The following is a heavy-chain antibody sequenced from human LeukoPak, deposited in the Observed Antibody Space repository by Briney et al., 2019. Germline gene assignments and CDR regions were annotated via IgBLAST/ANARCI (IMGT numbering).Heavy chain of an antibody. Sequence: SETLSLTCTVSGGSISSSSYYWGWIRQPPGKGLEWIGSIYYSGSTYYNPSLKSRVTISVDTSKNQFSLKLSSVTAADTAVYYCARGPSRLIRYNWNPTAGTFNNWFDPWGQGTLVTVSS. CDR3: ARGPSRLIRYNWNPTAGTFNNWFDP. CDR2: IYYSGST. CDR1: GGSISSSSYY. J-gene: IGHJ5*02. D-gene: IGHD1-20*01. V-gene: IGHV4-39*07.